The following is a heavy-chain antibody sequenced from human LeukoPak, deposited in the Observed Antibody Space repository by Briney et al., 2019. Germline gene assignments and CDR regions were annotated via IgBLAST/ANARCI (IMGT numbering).Heavy chain of an antibody. D-gene: IGHD3-3*01. Sequence: SETLSLTCTVSGGSISSSSYYWGWIRQPPGKGLEWIGSIYYSGSTYYNPSLKSRVTISVDTSKNQFSLKLSSVTAADTAVYYCARASLGYYDFWSGYYGENPQNWFDPWGQGTLVTVSS. CDR2: IYYSGST. CDR1: GGSISSSSYY. J-gene: IGHJ5*02. CDR3: ARASLGYYDFWSGYYGENPQNWFDP. V-gene: IGHV4-39*07.